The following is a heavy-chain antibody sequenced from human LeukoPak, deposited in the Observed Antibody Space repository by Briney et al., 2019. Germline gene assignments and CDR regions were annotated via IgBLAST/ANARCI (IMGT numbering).Heavy chain of an antibody. CDR2: INHSGST. CDR1: GGSFSGYY. D-gene: IGHD2-15*01. Sequence: SETLSLTCAVYGGSFSGYYWSWIRQPPGKGLEWIGEINHSGSTNYNPSLKSRVTISVDTSKNQFSLKLSSVTAADTAVYYCARGPAGRGYCSGGSCYGHYYYYYGMDVWGQGTTVTVS. V-gene: IGHV4-34*01. J-gene: IGHJ6*02. CDR3: ARGPAGRGYCSGGSCYGHYYYYYGMDV.